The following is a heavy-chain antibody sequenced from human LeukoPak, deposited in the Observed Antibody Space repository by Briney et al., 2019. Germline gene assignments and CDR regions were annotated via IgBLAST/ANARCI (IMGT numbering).Heavy chain of an antibody. CDR2: IRQDGGEK. Sequence: GGCVRLYCAVCGLSFSSYWMNWVWEGQGKGVGWVGRIRQDGGEKSYVDSVKGRFTISRDNTKNSLYLQINSLRAEDTAVYYCARDGTAAGLYFDLWGQGTLVTVSS. V-gene: IGHV3-7*01. D-gene: IGHD6-13*01. CDR3: ARDGTAAGLYFDL. J-gene: IGHJ4*01. CDR1: GLSFSSYW.